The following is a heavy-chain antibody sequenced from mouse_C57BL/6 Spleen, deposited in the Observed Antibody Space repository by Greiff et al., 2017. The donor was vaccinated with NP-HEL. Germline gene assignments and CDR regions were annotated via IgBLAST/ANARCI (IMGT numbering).Heavy chain of an antibody. J-gene: IGHJ2*01. D-gene: IGHD1-1*01. CDR2: IYPGSGST. CDR1: GYTFTSYW. Sequence: QVQLKQPGAELVKPGASVKMSCKASGYTFTSYWITWVKQRPGQGLEWIGDIYPGSGSTNYNEKFKSKATLTVDTSSSTAYMQLSSLTSEDSAVYYCAGLITTVVAPDYWGQGTTLTVSS. V-gene: IGHV1-55*01. CDR3: AGLITTVVAPDY.